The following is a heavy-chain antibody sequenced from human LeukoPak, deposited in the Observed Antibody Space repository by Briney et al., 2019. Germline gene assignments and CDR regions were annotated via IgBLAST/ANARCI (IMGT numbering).Heavy chain of an antibody. V-gene: IGHV3-33*01. CDR3: ARGGMGQGFCYRMDV. J-gene: IGHJ6*04. CDR1: GFTFSSDG. Sequence: PGRSLRLSCAAAGFTFSSDGMHWVRQGPPKGLDRVAVIWYDGSNKYYADSVKGRFTISRDNSKNTLYLQMNSLRAEDTAVYYCARGGMGQGFCYRMDVWGKGTTVTVSS. CDR2: IWYDGSNK. D-gene: IGHD1-26*01.